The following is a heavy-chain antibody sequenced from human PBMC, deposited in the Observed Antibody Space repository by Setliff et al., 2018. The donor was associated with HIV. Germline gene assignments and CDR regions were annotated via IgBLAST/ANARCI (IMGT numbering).Heavy chain of an antibody. CDR3: ARQAQWEFGDDSLDI. J-gene: IGHJ3*02. D-gene: IGHD3-10*01. CDR2: IFYTGST. CDR1: GVSTSSSTYY. Sequence: SETLSLTCSVSGVSTSSSTYYWGWIRQPPGKGLEWIGYIFYTGSTYYNPSLKSRVTISIDMSNNHFSLKLPSVTAADTAIYYCARQAQWEFGDDSLDIWGQGTMVTVSS. V-gene: IGHV4-39*01.